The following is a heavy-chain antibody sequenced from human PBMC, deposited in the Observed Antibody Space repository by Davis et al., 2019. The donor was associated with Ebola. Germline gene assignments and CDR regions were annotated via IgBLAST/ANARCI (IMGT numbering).Heavy chain of an antibody. CDR2: IRYDGSNK. CDR3: AKSCSGGSCYTDY. Sequence: PGGSLRLSCAASGFTFSSYSMNWVRQAPGKGLEWVAFIRYDGSNKYYADSVKGRFTISRDNSKNTLYLQMNSLRAEDTAVYYCAKSCSGGSCYTDYWGQGTLVTVSS. J-gene: IGHJ4*02. V-gene: IGHV3-30*02. CDR1: GFTFSSYS. D-gene: IGHD2-15*01.